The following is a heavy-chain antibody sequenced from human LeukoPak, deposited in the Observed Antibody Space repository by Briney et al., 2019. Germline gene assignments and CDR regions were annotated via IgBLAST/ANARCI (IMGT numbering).Heavy chain of an antibody. D-gene: IGHD3-16*01. CDR3: ARGFGQNAYCV. CDR1: GFTFSSYG. Sequence: GRSLRLPCAASGFTFSSYGMHWVRQAPGKGLEWVAVISYDGSNKYYADSVKGRFTISRDNSKNTLYLQMNSLRAEDTAVYYCARGFGQNAYCVWGQVTMVTVSS. J-gene: IGHJ3*01. V-gene: IGHV3-30*03. CDR2: ISYDGSNK.